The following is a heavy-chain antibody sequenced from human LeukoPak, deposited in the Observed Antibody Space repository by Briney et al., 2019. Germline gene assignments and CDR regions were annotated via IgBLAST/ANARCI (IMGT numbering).Heavy chain of an antibody. CDR1: GFTFSSYG. Sequence: GGSLRLSCAASGFTFSSYGMSWVRQAPGKGLEWVSGISGSGSNTYYADSVKGRFTISRDNSKNTLYLQMNSLRAGDTAIYYCAKGRWYSSGHDAFDIWGQGTMVTVSS. CDR3: AKGRWYSSGHDAFDI. V-gene: IGHV3-23*01. J-gene: IGHJ3*02. D-gene: IGHD6-19*01. CDR2: ISGSGSNT.